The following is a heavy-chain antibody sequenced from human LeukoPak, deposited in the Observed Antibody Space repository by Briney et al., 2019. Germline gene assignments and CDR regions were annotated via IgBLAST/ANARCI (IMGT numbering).Heavy chain of an antibody. CDR3: ARLLLIVAAGNDAFDI. Sequence: SETLSLTCTVSGGSISSGSYYWSWIRQPAGKGLEWIGRIYTSGSTNYTPSLKSRVTISVDTSRNQFSLKLSSVTAADTAVYYCARLLLIVAAGNDAFDIWGQGTMVTVSS. J-gene: IGHJ3*02. V-gene: IGHV4-61*02. CDR2: IYTSGST. D-gene: IGHD6-13*01. CDR1: GGSISSGSYY.